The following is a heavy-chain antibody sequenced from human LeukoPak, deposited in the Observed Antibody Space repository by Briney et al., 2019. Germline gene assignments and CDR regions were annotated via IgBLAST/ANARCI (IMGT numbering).Heavy chain of an antibody. CDR1: GGSISSYY. V-gene: IGHV4-59*01. D-gene: IGHD3-10*01. CDR3: ARGPFVYYGSGSPGYFDY. CDR2: IYYSGST. Sequence: PSETLSLTCTVSGGSISSYYWSWIRQPPGEGLEWIGYIYYSGSTNYNPSLKSRVTISVDTSKNQFSLKLSSVTAADTAVYYCARGPFVYYGSGSPGYFDYWGQGTLVTVSS. J-gene: IGHJ4*02.